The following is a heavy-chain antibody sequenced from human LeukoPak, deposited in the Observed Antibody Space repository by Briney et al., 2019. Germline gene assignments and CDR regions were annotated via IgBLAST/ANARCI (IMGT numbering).Heavy chain of an antibody. J-gene: IGHJ4*02. CDR2: ISSSSSYI. CDR3: ARGPVWSGYYNIDY. V-gene: IGHV3-21*01. CDR1: GFTFSSYS. Sequence: GGSLRLSCAASGFTFSSYSMNWVRQAPGKGLEWVSSISSSSSYIYYADSVKGRFTISRDNAKNPLYLQMNSLRAEDTAVYYCARGPVWSGYYNIDYWGQGTLVTISS. D-gene: IGHD3-3*01.